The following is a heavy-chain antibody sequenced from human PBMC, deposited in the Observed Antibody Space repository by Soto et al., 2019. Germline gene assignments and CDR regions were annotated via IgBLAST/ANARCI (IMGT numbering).Heavy chain of an antibody. V-gene: IGHV1-8*01. CDR3: ARERSYGLDY. CDR2: INPNRGNT. J-gene: IGHJ4*02. CDR1: GYTFTSYD. D-gene: IGHD5-18*01. Sequence: QVQLVQSGAEVKKPGASVKVSCKASGYTFTSYDINWVRQATGQGIEWMGWINPNRGNTVYAQKFQGRVNMTRNTSISTASMELSSLRSEDTAVYYCARERSYGLDYCGQGTLVTVSS.